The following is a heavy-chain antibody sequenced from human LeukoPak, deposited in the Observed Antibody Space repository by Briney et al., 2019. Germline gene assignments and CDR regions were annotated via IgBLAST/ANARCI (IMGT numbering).Heavy chain of an antibody. CDR3: AREAAGGTTSFDY. CDR2: INPSGGST. J-gene: IGHJ4*02. Sequence: ASVKVSCKASGYTFTGYYMHWVRQAPGQGLEWMGWINPSGGSTSYAQKFQGRVTMTRDKSTSTVYMELSSLSSEDTAVHYCAREAAGGTTSFDYWGQGTLVTVSS. D-gene: IGHD6-13*01. V-gene: IGHV1-46*01. CDR1: GYTFTGYY.